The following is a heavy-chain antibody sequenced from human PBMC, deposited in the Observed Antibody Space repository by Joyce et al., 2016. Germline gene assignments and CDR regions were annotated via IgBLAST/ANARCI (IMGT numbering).Heavy chain of an antibody. CDR3: ARDAGLHYSLDV. CDR1: GFTFSDYW. V-gene: IGHV3-74*03. CDR2: MSSGVSST. Sequence: EVQLVESGGDLVQPGGSLRLSCGASGFTFSDYWMHWLRQAPGKGLVCASSMSSGVSSTAYADPVKGRFTISRDNTEKTLCLQMNRLRVEDTAVYYCARDAGLHYSLDVWGQGTTVTVYS. J-gene: IGHJ6*02. D-gene: IGHD4-11*01.